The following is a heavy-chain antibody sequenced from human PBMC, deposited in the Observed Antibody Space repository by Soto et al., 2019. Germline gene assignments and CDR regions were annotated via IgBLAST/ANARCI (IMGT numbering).Heavy chain of an antibody. D-gene: IGHD1-26*01. CDR2: ISYDGSIR. CDR1: GFTFSSSG. Sequence: GGSLRLSCAASGFTFSSSGMHLVRQAPGKGLEWVAVISYDGSIRYYADSVRGRFTISRDNSKNTLYLQMNSLRAEDTAVFYCAKEAAATGGIGAFDIWGQGTLVT. CDR3: AKEAAATGGIGAFDI. J-gene: IGHJ3*02. V-gene: IGHV3-30*18.